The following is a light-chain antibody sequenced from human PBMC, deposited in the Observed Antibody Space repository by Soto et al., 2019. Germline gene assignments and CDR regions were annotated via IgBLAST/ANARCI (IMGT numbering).Light chain of an antibody. CDR3: SSYTSVSTLV. Sequence: GLTQPASVSGSAGQSITISCTGTSGDVGGSNSVSWYQHHPGKAPKLMIYDVNNRPSGVSNRFSGSKSGNTASLTISGLQPDDEADYYCSSYTSVSTLVFGGGTKVTVL. CDR2: DVN. CDR1: SGDVGGSNS. J-gene: IGLJ3*02. V-gene: IGLV2-14*01.